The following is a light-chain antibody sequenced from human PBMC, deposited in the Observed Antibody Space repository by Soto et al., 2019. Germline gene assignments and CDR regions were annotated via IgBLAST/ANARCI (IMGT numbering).Light chain of an antibody. CDR1: QSVSNF. CDR2: DAS. J-gene: IGKJ4*01. Sequence: EIVLTQSPATLSLSPGERATLSCRASQSVSNFFVWYQQKRGQAPRLLIYDASKRATGIPARFSGSGSGTDFTLTISSLEPEDFAFYYCQQRLNWPLTFGGGTTVEIK. CDR3: QQRLNWPLT. V-gene: IGKV3-11*01.